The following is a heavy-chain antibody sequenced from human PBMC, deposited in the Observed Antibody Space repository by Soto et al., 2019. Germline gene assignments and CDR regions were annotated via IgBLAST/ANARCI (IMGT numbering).Heavy chain of an antibody. CDR1: GYTFTGYY. CDR3: ARARNYYYDSSGYPSAPYYYGMDV. Sequence: SVKVSCKASGYTFTGYYMHWVRQAPGQGLEWMGWINPNSGGTNYAQKFQGRVTMTRDTSISTAYMELSRLRSDDTAVYYCARARNYYYDSSGYPSAPYYYGMDVWGQGTTVTVSS. J-gene: IGHJ6*02. D-gene: IGHD3-22*01. V-gene: IGHV1-2*02. CDR2: INPNSGGT.